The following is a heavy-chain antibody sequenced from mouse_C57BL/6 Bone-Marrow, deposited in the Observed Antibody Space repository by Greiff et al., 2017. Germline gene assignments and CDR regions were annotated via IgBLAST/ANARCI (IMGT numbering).Heavy chain of an antibody. CDR2: IYPRSGNT. CDR3: ARWLLRFYYFDY. CDR1: GYTFTSYG. D-gene: IGHD2-3*01. Sequence: VQLQQSGAELARPGASVKLSCKASGYTFTSYGISWVKQRTGQGLEWIGEIYPRSGNTYYNEKFKGKATLTADKSSSTAYMELRSLTSEDSAVYFCARWLLRFYYFDYWGQGTTLTVSS. J-gene: IGHJ2*01. V-gene: IGHV1-81*01.